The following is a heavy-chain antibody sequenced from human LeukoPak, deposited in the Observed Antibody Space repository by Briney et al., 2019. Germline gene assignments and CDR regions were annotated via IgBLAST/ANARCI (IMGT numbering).Heavy chain of an antibody. CDR1: GFTFSSYS. V-gene: IGHV3-21*04. Sequence: PGGSLRLSCAASGFTFSSYSMNWVRQAPGKGLEWVSSISSSSSYIYYADSVKGRFTISRDNSKNTLYLQMNSLRAEDMALYYCAKYSSSPYDAFDIWGQGTMVTVSS. D-gene: IGHD6-13*01. CDR2: ISSSSSYI. CDR3: AKYSSSPYDAFDI. J-gene: IGHJ3*02.